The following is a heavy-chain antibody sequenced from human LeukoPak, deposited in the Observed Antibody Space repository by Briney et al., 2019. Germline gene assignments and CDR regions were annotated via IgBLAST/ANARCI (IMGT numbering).Heavy chain of an antibody. V-gene: IGHV3-21*04. CDR3: AKGSVNRGGPYFDY. CDR2: ISSSSSYI. Sequence: GGSLRLSCAASGFTFSSYSMNWVRQAPGKGLEWVSSISSSSSYIYYADSVTGRFTISRDNSKNTLYLQMNSPRAEDTAIYYCAKGSVNRGGPYFDYWGLGTLVTVSS. CDR1: GFTFSSYS. J-gene: IGHJ4*02. D-gene: IGHD3-10*01.